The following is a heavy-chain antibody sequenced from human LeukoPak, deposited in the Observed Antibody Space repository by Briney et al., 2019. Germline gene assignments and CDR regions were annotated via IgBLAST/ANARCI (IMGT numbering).Heavy chain of an antibody. CDR1: GGSISSSSYY. CDR2: IYYSGST. D-gene: IGHD5-18*01. CDR3: ARDRPRLRGYSYGYYYYMDV. V-gene: IGHV4-39*07. Sequence: SETLSLTCTVSGGSISSSSYYWGWIRQPSGKGLEWIGSIYYSGSTYYNPSLKSRVTISVDTSKNQFSLKLSSVTAADTAVYYCARDRPRLRGYSYGYYYYMDVWGKGTTVTVSS. J-gene: IGHJ6*03.